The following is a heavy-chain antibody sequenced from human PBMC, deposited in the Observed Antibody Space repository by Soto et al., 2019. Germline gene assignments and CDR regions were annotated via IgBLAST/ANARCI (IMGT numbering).Heavy chain of an antibody. D-gene: IGHD2-2*01. CDR3: ARANCSSTSCYYHYGMDV. Sequence: TLSITCTVSCGYISRGDYYWSWIRQPPGKGLEWIGYIYYSGSTYYNPSLKSRVTISVDTSKNQFSLKLSSVTAADTAVYYCARANCSSTSCYYHYGMDVWGQGTTVTVSS. V-gene: IGHV4-30-4*01. J-gene: IGHJ6*02. CDR2: IYYSGST. CDR1: CGYISRGDYY.